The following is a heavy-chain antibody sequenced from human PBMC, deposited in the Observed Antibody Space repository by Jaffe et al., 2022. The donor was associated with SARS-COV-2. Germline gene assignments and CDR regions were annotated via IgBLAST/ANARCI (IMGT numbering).Heavy chain of an antibody. CDR1: GFTFSSYV. J-gene: IGHJ4*02. CDR3: ATVLYNSGLGY. Sequence: EVQLLESGGGLVQPGGSLRLSCAASGFTFSSYVMSWVRQAPGRGLEWVSSITESGGTTYYADSVKGRFTMSRDNSRNTLDLQMISLRAEDTSVYYCATVLYNSGLGYWGQGALVAVSS. V-gene: IGHV3-23*01. CDR2: ITESGGTT. D-gene: IGHD5-12*01.